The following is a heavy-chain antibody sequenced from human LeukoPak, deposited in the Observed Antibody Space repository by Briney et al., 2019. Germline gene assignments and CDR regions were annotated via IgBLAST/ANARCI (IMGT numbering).Heavy chain of an antibody. CDR3: ARGPKGVAGYDYYFDY. CDR1: GGSISSYY. D-gene: IGHD5-12*01. Sequence: SETLSLTCTVSGGSISSYYWSWIRQPPGKGLEWIGYIYYSGSTNYNPSLKSRVTISVDTSKNQFSLKLSSVTAADTAVYYCARGPKGVAGYDYYFDYWGQGTLVTVSS. CDR2: IYYSGST. J-gene: IGHJ4*02. V-gene: IGHV4-59*12.